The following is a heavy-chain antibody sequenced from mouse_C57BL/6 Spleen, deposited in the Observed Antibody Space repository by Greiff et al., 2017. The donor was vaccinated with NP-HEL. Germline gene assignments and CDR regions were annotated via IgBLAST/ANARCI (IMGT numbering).Heavy chain of an antibody. CDR2: ISSGSSTI. J-gene: IGHJ4*01. V-gene: IGHV5-17*01. CDR3: ARRDYDFYYAMDY. CDR1: GFTFSDYG. Sequence: EVQLQESGGGLVKPGGSLKLSCAASGFTFSDYGMHWVRQAPEKGLEWVAYISSGSSTIYYADTVKGRFTISRDNAKNTLFLQMTSLRSEDTAMYYCARRDYDFYYAMDYWGQGTSVTVSS. D-gene: IGHD2-4*01.